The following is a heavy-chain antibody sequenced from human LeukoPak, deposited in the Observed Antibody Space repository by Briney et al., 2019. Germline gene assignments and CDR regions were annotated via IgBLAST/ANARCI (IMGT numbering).Heavy chain of an antibody. V-gene: IGHV4-59*01. Sequence: SETLSLTCTVSGGSISSYYWSWIRQPPGKGLEWIGYIYYSGSTNYNPSLKSRVTISVDTSKNQFSLKLSSVTAADTAVYYCARGNPYYYDSSGYYYIYAFDIWGQGTMVTVSS. CDR2: IYYSGST. J-gene: IGHJ3*02. D-gene: IGHD3-22*01. CDR1: GGSISSYY. CDR3: ARGNPYYYDSSGYYYIYAFDI.